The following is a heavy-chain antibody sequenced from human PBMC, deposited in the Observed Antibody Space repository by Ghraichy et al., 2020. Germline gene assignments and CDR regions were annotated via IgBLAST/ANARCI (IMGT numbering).Heavy chain of an antibody. CDR2: INPNSGGT. J-gene: IGHJ6*02. D-gene: IGHD4-17*01. Sequence: SVTVSCKASGYTFTGYYMHWVRQAPGQGLEWMGWINPNSGGTNYAQKFQGRVTMTRDTSISTAYMELSRLRSDDTAVYYCARDVNYGDYVLSYYYGMDVWGQGTTVTVSS. CDR1: GYTFTGYY. V-gene: IGHV1-2*02. CDR3: ARDVNYGDYVLSYYYGMDV.